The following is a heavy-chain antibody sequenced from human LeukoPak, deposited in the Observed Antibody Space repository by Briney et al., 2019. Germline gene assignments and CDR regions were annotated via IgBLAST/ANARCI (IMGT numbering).Heavy chain of an antibody. D-gene: IGHD2-2*01. CDR1: GGSFSGYY. CDR3: ARLVYTGVVPAATFSRGQLINWFDP. CDR2: INHSGST. J-gene: IGHJ5*02. V-gene: IGHV4-34*01. Sequence: SETLSLTCAVYGGSFSGYYWSWIRQPPGKGLEWIGEINHSGSTNYNPSLKSRVTISVDTSKNQFSLKLSSVTAADTAVYYCARLVYTGVVPAATFSRGQLINWFDPWGQGTLVTVSS.